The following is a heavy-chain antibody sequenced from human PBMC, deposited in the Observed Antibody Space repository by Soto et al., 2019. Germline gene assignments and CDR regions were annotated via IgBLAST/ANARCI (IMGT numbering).Heavy chain of an antibody. J-gene: IGHJ4*02. Sequence: TLSLTCSVSGDSIGRYYWSWIRQPPGKALEWLALIYWDDGKRYSPSLKTRLNITKDTSKNQVVLTLTNVDPVDTATYYCAHRPAYDISTGYYPFDYWGQGSLVTVSS. CDR3: AHRPAYDISTGYYPFDY. V-gene: IGHV2-5*08. D-gene: IGHD3-9*01. CDR1: GDSIGRYYW. CDR2: IYWDDGK.